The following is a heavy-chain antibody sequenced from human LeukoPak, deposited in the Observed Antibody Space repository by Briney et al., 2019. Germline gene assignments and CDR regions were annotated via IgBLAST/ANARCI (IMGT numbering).Heavy chain of an antibody. J-gene: IGHJ3*02. CDR2: INPNSGGT. CDR1: GYTFTGYY. D-gene: IGHD1-26*01. V-gene: IGHV1-2*02. Sequence: GASVKVSCKASGYTFTGYYMHWVRQAPGQGLEWMGWINPNSGGTNYAQKFQGRVTMTRDTSISTAYMELSRLRSDDTAVYYCARAASGSWGEGDDAFDIWGQGTMVTVSS. CDR3: ARAASGSWGEGDDAFDI.